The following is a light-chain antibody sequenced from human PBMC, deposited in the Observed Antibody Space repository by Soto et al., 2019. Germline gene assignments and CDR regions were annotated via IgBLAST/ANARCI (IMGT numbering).Light chain of an antibody. V-gene: IGLV2-8*01. CDR2: EVN. CDR1: SSDVGAYNY. Sequence: SALTQPPSASGSPGQSVTISCTGTSSDVGAYNYVSWYQQHPGKAPKLVIFEVNKRPSGVPDRFSGSKSGNTASLTVSGLQTEDEDDYYCNSYAGSNSFVFGTGTKLTVL. CDR3: NSYAGSNSFV. J-gene: IGLJ1*01.